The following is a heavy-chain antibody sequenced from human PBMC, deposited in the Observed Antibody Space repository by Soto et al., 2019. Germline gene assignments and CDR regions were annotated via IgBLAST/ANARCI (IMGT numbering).Heavy chain of an antibody. Sequence: SVKVSCKASGGTFSGYAISWVRQAPGQGLEWMGGIIPIFGTANYAQKFQGRVTIAADESTSTAYMELSSLRSEDTAVYYCARDGYSSSSSYYYGMDVWGQGTTVTVSS. D-gene: IGHD6-6*01. V-gene: IGHV1-69*13. CDR1: GGTFSGYA. CDR2: IIPIFGTA. CDR3: ARDGYSSSSSYYYGMDV. J-gene: IGHJ6*02.